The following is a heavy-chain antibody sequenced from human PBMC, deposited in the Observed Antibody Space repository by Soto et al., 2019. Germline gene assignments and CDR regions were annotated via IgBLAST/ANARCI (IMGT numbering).Heavy chain of an antibody. CDR3: ATSRASIAVAGETEYSFDY. CDR1: GYIFTGYY. V-gene: IGHV1-2*04. CDR2: INPNNGGT. J-gene: IGHJ4*02. D-gene: IGHD6-19*01. Sequence: GASVNVSFKSSGYIFTGYYIHWVREAPGQGLEWMGWINPNNGGTKYAQKFQGWVTMTRDTSISTAYMELSRLTSDDTAVYYCATSRASIAVAGETEYSFDYWGQGTLVTVSS.